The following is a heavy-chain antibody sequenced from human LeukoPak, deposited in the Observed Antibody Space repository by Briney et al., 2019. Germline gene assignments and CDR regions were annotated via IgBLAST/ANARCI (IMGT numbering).Heavy chain of an antibody. D-gene: IGHD5-18*01. V-gene: IGHV3-15*01. CDR1: GFTFSSYR. CDR2: IKTKTNGGTA. Sequence: GGSLRLSCAASGFTFSSYRMNWVRRAPGKGLDWVGRIKTKTNGGTADYSPPVKGRFTISRDDSKNTLYLQMNSLKTDDTAVYYCATEGFTYGYHGIDIWGQGTIVTVSS. J-gene: IGHJ3*02. CDR3: ATEGFTYGYHGIDI.